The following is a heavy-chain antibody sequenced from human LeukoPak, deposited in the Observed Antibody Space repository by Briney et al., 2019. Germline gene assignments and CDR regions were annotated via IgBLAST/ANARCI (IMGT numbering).Heavy chain of an antibody. CDR1: GFTFGDYA. CDR3: AKEGYSSSWWFDY. Sequence: GGSLRLSCTASGFTFGDYAMSWFRQAPGKGLEWVGFIRSKAYGGTTEYAASVKGRFTISRDDSKSIAYLQMNSLKTEDTAVYYCAKEGYSSSWWFDYWGQGTLVTVSS. J-gene: IGHJ4*02. V-gene: IGHV3-49*03. D-gene: IGHD6-13*01. CDR2: IRSKAYGGTT.